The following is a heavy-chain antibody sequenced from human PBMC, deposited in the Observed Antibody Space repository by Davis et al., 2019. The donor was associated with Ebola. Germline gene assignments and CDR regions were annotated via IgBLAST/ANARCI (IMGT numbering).Heavy chain of an antibody. CDR3: ARIEAYGAGNYFQY. Sequence: GSLRLYCAPSGRRSSTYAMSQAGQAPGEGLEWVSAVNSAGTYTYYADSVKGRFTISRDTSTVYLQMNYLRVEDTAVYYCARIEAYGAGNYFQYWGQGTLVTISS. CDR2: VNSAGTYT. D-gene: IGHD3-10*01. V-gene: IGHV3-23*01. J-gene: IGHJ4*02. CDR1: GRRSSTYA.